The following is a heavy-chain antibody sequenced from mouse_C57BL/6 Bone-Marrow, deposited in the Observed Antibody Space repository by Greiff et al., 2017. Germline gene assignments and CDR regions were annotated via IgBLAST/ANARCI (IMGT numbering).Heavy chain of an antibody. D-gene: IGHD2-3*01. V-gene: IGHV5-6*01. CDR3: ARHSDDGYSFAY. CDR2: ISSGGSYT. J-gene: IGHJ3*01. CDR1: GFTFSSYG. Sequence: EVQVVESGGDLVKPGGSLKLSCAASGFTFSSYGMSWVRQTPDKRLEWVATISSGGSYTYYPDSVKGRFTISRDNAKNTLYLQMSSLKSEDTAMYYCARHSDDGYSFAYWGQGTLVTVSA.